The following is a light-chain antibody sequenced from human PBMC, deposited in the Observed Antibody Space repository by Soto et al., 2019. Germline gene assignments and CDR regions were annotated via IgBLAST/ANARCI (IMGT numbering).Light chain of an antibody. CDR3: QQYNNWTMYT. J-gene: IGKJ2*01. V-gene: IGKV3-15*01. CDR1: QSVSSN. CDR2: GAS. Sequence: EIVMTQSPATLSVSPGERATLSCRSSQSVSSNVAWYQQKPGQAPRLLIYGASTRATGIPARFSGSGSGTEFTLTISSLQSEDFAVYYCQQYNNWTMYTFGQGNKLAIK.